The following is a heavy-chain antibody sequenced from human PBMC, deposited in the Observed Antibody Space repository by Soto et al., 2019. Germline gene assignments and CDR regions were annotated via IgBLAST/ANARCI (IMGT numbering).Heavy chain of an antibody. D-gene: IGHD3-9*01. CDR3: ARDEYYDILTGYFDP. J-gene: IGHJ5*02. CDR1: GFTFSSYA. Sequence: GGSLRLSCAASGFTFSSYAMHWVRQAPGKGLEWVAVISYDGSNKYYADSVTGRFTISRDNSKNTLYLQMNSLRAEDTAVYYCARDEYYDILTGYFDPWGQGTLVTVSS. V-gene: IGHV3-30-3*01. CDR2: ISYDGSNK.